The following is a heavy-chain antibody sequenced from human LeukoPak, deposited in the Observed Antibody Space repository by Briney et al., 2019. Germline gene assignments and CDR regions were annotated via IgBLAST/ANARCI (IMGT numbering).Heavy chain of an antibody. CDR1: DYTFTSYG. CDR3: ARVGPGGPVLRFLEVDAFDI. V-gene: IGHV1-18*01. CDR2: ISAYNGNT. D-gene: IGHD3-3*01. Sequence: ASVKVSCKASDYTFTSYGISWVRQAPGQGLEWMGWISAYNGNTNYAQKLQGRVTMTTDTSTSTAYMELRSLRSDDTAVYYCARVGPGGPVLRFLEVDAFDIWGQGTMVTVSS. J-gene: IGHJ3*02.